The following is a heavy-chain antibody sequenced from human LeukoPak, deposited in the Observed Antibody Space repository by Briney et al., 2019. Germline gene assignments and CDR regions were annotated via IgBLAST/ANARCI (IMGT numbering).Heavy chain of an antibody. V-gene: IGHV1-8*01. CDR1: GYTFTSYD. CDR3: ARELGYCSGGSCPVGH. CDR2: MNPNSGNP. J-gene: IGHJ1*01. Sequence: GASVKVSCKASGYTFTSYDINWVRQATGQGLEWMGWMNPNSGNPGYAQKFQGRVTMTRNTSISTAYMELSSLRSEDTAVYYCARELGYCSGGSCPVGHWGQGTLVTVSS. D-gene: IGHD2-15*01.